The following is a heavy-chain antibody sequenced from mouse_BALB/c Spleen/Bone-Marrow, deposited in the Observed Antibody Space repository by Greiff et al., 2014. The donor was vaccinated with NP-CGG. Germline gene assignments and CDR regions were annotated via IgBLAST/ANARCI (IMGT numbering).Heavy chain of an antibody. CDR1: GYTFTSYW. CDR3: ARDEHYFDY. Sequence: QVQLQQSGAELARPGASVKLSCKASGYTFTSYWTQWVKQRPGQGLEWIGAIYLGDGDTRYTQKFKGKATLTADKSSSTAYMQLSILASEDSAVYYCARDEHYFDYWGQGTTLTVSS. CDR2: IYLGDGDT. V-gene: IGHV1-87*01. J-gene: IGHJ2*01.